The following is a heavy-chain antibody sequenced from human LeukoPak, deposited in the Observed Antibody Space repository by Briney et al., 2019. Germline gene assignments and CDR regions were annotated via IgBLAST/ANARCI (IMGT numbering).Heavy chain of an antibody. CDR1: GGTFSGYY. J-gene: IGHJ3*02. Sequence: ASVKVSCKASGGTFSGYYMHWVRQAPGQGLEWMGWINPNSGGTNYAEKFQGRVTMTRDTSISTAYMELSRLRSDDTAVYYCAKELPPGSNAFDIWGQGTMVTVSS. D-gene: IGHD4-11*01. V-gene: IGHV1-2*02. CDR2: INPNSGGT. CDR3: AKELPPGSNAFDI.